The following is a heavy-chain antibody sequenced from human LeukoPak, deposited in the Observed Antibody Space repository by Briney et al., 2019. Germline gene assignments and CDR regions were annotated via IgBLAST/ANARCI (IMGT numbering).Heavy chain of an antibody. J-gene: IGHJ5*02. Sequence: SQTLSLTCTVSGGSISSGSYYWSWIRQPAGKGLEWIGRIYTSGGTNYNTSLKSRVTISVDTSKNQFSLKLSSVTAADTAVYYCARAPPWFDPWGQGTLVTVSS. CDR2: IYTSGGT. CDR3: ARAPPWFDP. CDR1: GGSISSGSYY. V-gene: IGHV4-61*02.